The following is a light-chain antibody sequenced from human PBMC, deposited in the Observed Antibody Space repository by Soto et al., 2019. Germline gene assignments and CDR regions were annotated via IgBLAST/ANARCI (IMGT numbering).Light chain of an antibody. CDR2: DAS. CDR1: QSISSW. V-gene: IGKV1-5*01. Sequence: DIQMTQSPSTLSASVGDRVTITCRASQSISSWLAWDQQKPGKAPKLLIYDASSLESGVPSRFSGSGSATEFTLTISSLEPDEFATYYCQQYNSYRWTFGQGTLVEIK. J-gene: IGKJ1*01. CDR3: QQYNSYRWT.